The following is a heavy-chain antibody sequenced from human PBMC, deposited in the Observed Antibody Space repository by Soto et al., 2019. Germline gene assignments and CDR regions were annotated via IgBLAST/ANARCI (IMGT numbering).Heavy chain of an antibody. D-gene: IGHD6-19*01. CDR2: ISGSGGST. CDR3: ANAPGSSGWYDYYYYYGMDV. Sequence: GGSLRLSCAASGFTFRSYAMSWVRQAPGKGLEWVSAISGSGGSTYYADSVKGRFTISRDNSKNTLYLQMNSLRAEDTAVYYCANAPGSSGWYDYYYYYGMDVWGQGTTVTVSS. J-gene: IGHJ6*02. CDR1: GFTFRSYA. V-gene: IGHV3-23*01.